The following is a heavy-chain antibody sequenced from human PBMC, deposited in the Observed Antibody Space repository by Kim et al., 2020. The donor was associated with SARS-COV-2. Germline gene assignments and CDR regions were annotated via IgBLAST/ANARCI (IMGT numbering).Heavy chain of an antibody. J-gene: IGHJ4*02. CDR2: IIPILGIA. D-gene: IGHD6-6*01. CDR1: GGTFSSYA. Sequence: SVKVSCKASGGTFSSYAISWVRQAPGQGLEWMGRIIPILGIANYAQKFQGRVTITADKSTSTAYMELSSLRSEDTAVYYCATVTGEYSSSSGQFDYWGQGTLVTVSS. CDR3: ATVTGEYSSSSGQFDY. V-gene: IGHV1-69*04.